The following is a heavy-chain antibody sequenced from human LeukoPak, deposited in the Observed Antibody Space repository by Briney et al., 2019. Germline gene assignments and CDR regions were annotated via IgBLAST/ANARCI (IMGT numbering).Heavy chain of an antibody. Sequence: PGGSLRLSCAASGFTFSDYYMSWIRQAPGKGLEWVSVIYTGDNTYYTDSVKGRFTISRDNSKNTLYLQMNSLRVEDTAVYYCARKDVTGYIDYWGQGTLVTVSS. J-gene: IGHJ4*02. D-gene: IGHD2-8*02. CDR2: IYTGDNT. CDR1: GFTFSDYY. V-gene: IGHV3-53*01. CDR3: ARKDVTGYIDY.